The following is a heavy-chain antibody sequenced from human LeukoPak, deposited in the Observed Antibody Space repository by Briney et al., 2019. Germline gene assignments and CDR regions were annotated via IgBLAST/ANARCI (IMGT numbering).Heavy chain of an antibody. D-gene: IGHD4-17*01. J-gene: IGHJ2*01. Sequence: PSETLSLTCAVSGYSISSGYYWGWIRQPPGKGLEWIGSIYHSGSTYYNPSLKSRVTILVDTSKNQFSLKLSSVTAADTAVYYCARSTVTTLDWYFDLWGRGTLVTVSS. CDR1: GYSISSGYY. CDR3: ARSTVTTLDWYFDL. CDR2: IYHSGST. V-gene: IGHV4-38-2*01.